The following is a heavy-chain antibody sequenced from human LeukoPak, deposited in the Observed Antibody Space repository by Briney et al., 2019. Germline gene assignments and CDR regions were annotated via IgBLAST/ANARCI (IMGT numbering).Heavy chain of an antibody. V-gene: IGHV4-34*01. Sequence: SETLSLTCAVYGGSFSGYYWSWIRQPPGKGLEWIGEINHSGSTNYNPSLKSRVTISVDTSKNQFSLKLSSVTAADTAVYYCARGYSSSWYLNWFDPWGQGTLVTVSS. J-gene: IGHJ5*02. CDR3: ARGYSSSWYLNWFDP. CDR2: INHSGST. CDR1: GGSFSGYY. D-gene: IGHD6-13*01.